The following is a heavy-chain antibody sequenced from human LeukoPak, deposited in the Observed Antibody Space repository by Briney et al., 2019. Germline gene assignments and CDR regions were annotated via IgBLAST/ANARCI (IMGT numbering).Heavy chain of an antibody. CDR1: GYTFTGYY. CDR2: ISPNSGGT. CDR3: ARDRLRGDSSGWKPH. V-gene: IGHV1-2*02. Sequence: ASVKVSCKASGYTFTGYYMHWVRQAPGQGLEWMGWISPNSGGTNYAQKFQGRVTMTRDTSISTAYMELSRLRSDDTAVYYCARDRLRGDSSGWKPHWGQGTLVTVSS. D-gene: IGHD6-19*01. J-gene: IGHJ4*02.